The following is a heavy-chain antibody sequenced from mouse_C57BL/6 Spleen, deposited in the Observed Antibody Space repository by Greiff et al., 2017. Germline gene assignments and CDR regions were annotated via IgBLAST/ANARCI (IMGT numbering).Heavy chain of an antibody. D-gene: IGHD2-5*01. V-gene: IGHV2-5*01. CDR3: AKNPNSNYGAWFAY. CDR1: GFSLTSYG. CDR2: IWRGGST. Sequence: VQLQQSGPGLVQPSQSLSITCTVSGFSLTSYGVHWVRQSPGKGLEWLGVIWRGGSTDYNAAFMSRLSITKDNSKSQVFFKMNSLQADDTAIYYCAKNPNSNYGAWFAYWGQVTLVTVSA. J-gene: IGHJ3*01.